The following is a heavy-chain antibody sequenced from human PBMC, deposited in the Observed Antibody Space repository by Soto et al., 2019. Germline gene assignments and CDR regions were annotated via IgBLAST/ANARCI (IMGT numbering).Heavy chain of an antibody. CDR2: IIPIFGTA. V-gene: IGHV1-69*13. CDR1: GGTFSSYA. D-gene: IGHD6-13*01. Sequence: SVKVSCKASGGTFSSYAISWVRQAPGQGLEWMGGIIPIFGTANYAQKFQGRATITADESTSTDHPELRSLTSEDTSVYCCAREQSSWSAYWGQGTLVTVSS. J-gene: IGHJ4*02. CDR3: AREQSSWSAY.